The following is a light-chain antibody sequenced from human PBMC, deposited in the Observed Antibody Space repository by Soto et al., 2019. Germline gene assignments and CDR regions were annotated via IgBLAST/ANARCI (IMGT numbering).Light chain of an antibody. CDR3: QSADSSGTYVV. Sequence: SYELTHPPSVSVSPGKPARITCSGDALPKQYAYWYQQKPGQAPVLVIYKDSERPSGIPERFSGSSSGTTVTLTISGVQAEDEADYYCQSADSSGTYVVFGGGTKLTVL. V-gene: IGLV3-25*03. CDR1: ALPKQY. CDR2: KDS. J-gene: IGLJ2*01.